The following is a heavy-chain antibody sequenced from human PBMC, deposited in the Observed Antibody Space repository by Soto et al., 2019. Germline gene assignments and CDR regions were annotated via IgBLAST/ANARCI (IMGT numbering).Heavy chain of an antibody. V-gene: IGHV3-9*01. J-gene: IGHJ6*02. CDR3: AKDGGSGSPDYYGMDV. CDR1: GFTFDDYA. CDR2: ISWNSGSI. Sequence: EVQLVESGGGLVQPGRSLRLSCAASGFTFDDYAMHWARQAPGKGLEWVSGISWNSGSIGYADSVKGRFTISRDNAKNSLYLQMNSLRAEDTALYYCAKDGGSGSPDYYGMDVWGQGTTVTVSS. D-gene: IGHD3-10*01.